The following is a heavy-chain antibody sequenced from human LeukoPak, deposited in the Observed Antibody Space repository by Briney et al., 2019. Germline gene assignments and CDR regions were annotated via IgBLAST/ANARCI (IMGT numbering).Heavy chain of an antibody. J-gene: IGHJ4*02. Sequence: GGSLRLSCAASGFTFSSYAMSWVRQAPGKGLEWVSAISGSGGSTYYADSVKGRFTISRDNSKNTLYLQMNSLRAEDTAVYYCARKGSIAAAGTQIDYWGQGTLVTVSS. V-gene: IGHV3-23*01. CDR2: ISGSGGST. CDR3: ARKGSIAAAGTQIDY. D-gene: IGHD6-13*01. CDR1: GFTFSSYA.